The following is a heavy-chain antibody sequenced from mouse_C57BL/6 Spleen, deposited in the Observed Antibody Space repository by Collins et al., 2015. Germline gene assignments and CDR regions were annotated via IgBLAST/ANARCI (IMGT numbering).Heavy chain of an antibody. Sequence: EVQLQQSGPELVKPGASVKISCKASGYTFTDYYMNWVKQSHGKSLEWIGDINPNNGGTSYNQKFKGKATLTVDKSSGTAYMELRSLTSEDSAVYYCARLAFDYWGQGTTLTVSS. CDR1: GYTFTDYY. CDR3: ARLAFDY. V-gene: IGHV1-26*01. CDR2: INPNNGGT. J-gene: IGHJ2*01.